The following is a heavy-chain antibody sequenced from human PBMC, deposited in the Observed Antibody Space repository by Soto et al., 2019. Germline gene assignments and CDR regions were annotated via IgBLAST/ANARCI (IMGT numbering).Heavy chain of an antibody. D-gene: IGHD3-3*01. CDR3: ARETSYDFWSGTQTMDV. Sequence: PGGSLRLSCAPSGFTFSSYVMHWVRQAPGKGLEWVAVVHYDGTKKYYADSVRGRFTISRDNSENILYLQMNSLRPDDTAVYFCARETSYDFWSGTQTMDVWGQGTTVTVSS. V-gene: IGHV3-33*01. CDR2: VHYDGTKK. CDR1: GFTFSSYV. J-gene: IGHJ6*02.